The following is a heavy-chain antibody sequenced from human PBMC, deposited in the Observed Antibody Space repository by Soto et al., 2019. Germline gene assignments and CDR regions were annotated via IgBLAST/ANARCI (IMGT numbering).Heavy chain of an antibody. V-gene: IGHV4-39*02. CDR1: GESISGTIYY. CDR2: IYYSGST. CDR3: ARRITMVRGVIIPAAFDI. J-gene: IGHJ3*02. Sequence: SETLSLTCIVSGESISGTIYYWGWIRQPPGKGLEWIGSIYYSGSTYYNPSLKSRVTISVDTSKNHFSLKLTSVTAADTAVYYCARRITMVRGVIIPAAFDIWGQGTMVTVS. D-gene: IGHD3-10*01.